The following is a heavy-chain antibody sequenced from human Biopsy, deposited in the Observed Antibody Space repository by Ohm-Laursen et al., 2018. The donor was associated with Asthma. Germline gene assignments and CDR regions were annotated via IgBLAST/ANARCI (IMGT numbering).Heavy chain of an antibody. CDR2: ISDYNGNT. V-gene: IGHV1-18*04. CDR3: ARDGPVGAPSDY. D-gene: IGHD1-26*01. CDR1: GYTFTSYG. Sequence: GASVKVSCKASGYTFTSYGISWARQAPGQGLEWVGWISDYNGNTNYAQKLQGRVTMTTDTSTSTAYMELRSLRSDDTAVYCCARDGPVGAPSDYWGQGTLVTVSS. J-gene: IGHJ4*02.